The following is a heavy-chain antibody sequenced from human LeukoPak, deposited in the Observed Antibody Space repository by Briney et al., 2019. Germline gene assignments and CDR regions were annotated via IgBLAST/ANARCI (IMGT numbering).Heavy chain of an antibody. CDR2: INPNNGGT. J-gene: IGHJ4*02. CDR3: ARVDGGEWYYFDY. V-gene: IGHV1-2*02. CDR1: GYTFTGYY. Sequence: GASVKVSCKASGYTFTGYYMHWVRQAPRQGLEWMGWINPNNGGTNYAQKFQGRVTMTLDTSISTGYMELSSLRSDDTAIYFCARVDGGEWYYFDYWGQGTLVTVFS. D-gene: IGHD2-8*02.